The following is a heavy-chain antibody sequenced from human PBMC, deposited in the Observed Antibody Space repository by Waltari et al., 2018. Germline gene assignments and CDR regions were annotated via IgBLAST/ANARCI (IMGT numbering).Heavy chain of an antibody. D-gene: IGHD1-1*01. Sequence: QLQLQESGPGLVQPSETLSLPCSVSGGSITSTKHYWGWIRQPPGQGLEWIGTISYKGATYNSPSLGGRVTVSRDTSMNQLSLKLGSVTAADTAVYYWATYIGASIGTAAFDVWGQGTMVTVSS. V-gene: IGHV4-39*01. CDR1: GGSITSTKHY. CDR3: ATYIGASIGTAAFDV. CDR2: ISYKGAT. J-gene: IGHJ3*01.